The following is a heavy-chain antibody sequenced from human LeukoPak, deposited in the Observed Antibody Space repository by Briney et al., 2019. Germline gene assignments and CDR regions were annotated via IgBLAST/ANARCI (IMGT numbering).Heavy chain of an antibody. J-gene: IGHJ4*02. CDR3: ARNRDYDSSGYEN. CDR1: GFTFSSYA. CDR2: ISGSGGST. D-gene: IGHD3-22*01. V-gene: IGHV3-23*01. Sequence: GGSLRLSCAASGFTFSSYAMSWVRQAPGKGLEWVSAISGSGGSTYYADSVKGRFTISRDNSKNTLYLQMNSLRAEDTAVYYCARNRDYDSSGYENWGQGTLVTVSS.